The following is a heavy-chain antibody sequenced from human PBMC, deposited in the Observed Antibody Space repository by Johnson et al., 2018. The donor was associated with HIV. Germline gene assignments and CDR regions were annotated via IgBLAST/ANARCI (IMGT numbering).Heavy chain of an antibody. CDR3: TTEWEYYYGSGKLDAFDI. J-gene: IGHJ3*02. CDR1: GFSFSSYG. CDR2: IRYDGSNK. D-gene: IGHD3-10*01. V-gene: IGHV3-30*02. Sequence: QVQLVESGGGVVQPGGSLRLSCAASGFSFSSYGMHWVRQAPGKGLEWVAFIRYDGSNKYYADSVKGRFTISRDNSKNTLYLQMNSLKTEDTAVYYCTTEWEYYYGSGKLDAFDIWGQGTMVTVSS.